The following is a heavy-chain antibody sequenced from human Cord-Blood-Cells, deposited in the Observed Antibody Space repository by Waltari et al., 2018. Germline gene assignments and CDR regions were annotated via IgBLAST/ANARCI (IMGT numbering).Heavy chain of an antibody. Sequence: EVQMLESGGGLVQPGGSLRLSCAASGFTFSSHAMGWVGRAPGKGVEWVSAISGSGGSTYYADSVKGRFTISRDNSKNTLYLQMNSLRAEDTAVYYCAKEIAARRGAFDIWGQGTMVTVSS. CDR1: GFTFSSHA. D-gene: IGHD6-6*01. CDR2: ISGSGGST. CDR3: AKEIAARRGAFDI. V-gene: IGHV3-23*01. J-gene: IGHJ3*02.